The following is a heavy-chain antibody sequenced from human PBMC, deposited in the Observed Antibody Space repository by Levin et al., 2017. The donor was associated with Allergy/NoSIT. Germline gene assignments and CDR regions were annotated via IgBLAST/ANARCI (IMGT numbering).Heavy chain of an antibody. V-gene: IGHV3-23*01. CDR1: GFTFSSYA. CDR2: ISGSGGST. CDR3: AKDSPQGYGSGGSCPNWFDP. Sequence: ETLSLTCAASGFTFSSYAMSWVRQAPGKGLEWVSAISGSGGSTYYADSVKGRFTISRDNSKNTLYLQMNSLRAEDTAVYYCAKDSPQGYGSGGSCPNWFDPWGQGTLVTVSS. J-gene: IGHJ5*02. D-gene: IGHD2-15*01.